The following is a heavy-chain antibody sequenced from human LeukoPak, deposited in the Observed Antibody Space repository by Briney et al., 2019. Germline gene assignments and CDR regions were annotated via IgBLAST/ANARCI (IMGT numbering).Heavy chain of an antibody. D-gene: IGHD2-2*01. V-gene: IGHV3-30*19. Sequence: GGSLRLSCVTSGFTFSSYGMHLVRQAPGKGLQWVAVISFDGSEKYYADSVKGRFTISTDYSRNTLYLEMNSLRADDTAVYYCARSQLQYCSTTSCYVFDSWGQGTLVTVSS. CDR1: GFTFSSYG. CDR2: ISFDGSEK. CDR3: ARSQLQYCSTTSCYVFDS. J-gene: IGHJ4*02.